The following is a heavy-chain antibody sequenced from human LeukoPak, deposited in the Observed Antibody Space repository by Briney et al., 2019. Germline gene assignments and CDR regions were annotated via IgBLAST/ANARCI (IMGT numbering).Heavy chain of an antibody. D-gene: IGHD2-2*01. CDR1: GGSISSYY. V-gene: IGHV4-59*01. CDR3: ARVHPHIVVVPAASYYYMDV. Sequence: SETLSLTCTVSGGSISSYYWSWIRQPPGKGLEWIGYIYYSGSTNYNPSLKSRVTISVDTSKNRFSLKLSSVTAADTAVYYCARVHPHIVVVPAASYYYMDVWGKGTTVTVSS. J-gene: IGHJ6*03. CDR2: IYYSGST.